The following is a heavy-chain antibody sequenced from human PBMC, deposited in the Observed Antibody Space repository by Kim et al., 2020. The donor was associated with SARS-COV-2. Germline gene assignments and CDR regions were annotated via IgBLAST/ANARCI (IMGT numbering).Heavy chain of an antibody. J-gene: IGHJ3*02. CDR1: GGSISSGGYY. CDR2: IYYSGST. CDR3: ARGSGTDDAFDI. Sequence: SETLSLTCTVSGGSISSGGYYWSWIRQHPGKGLEWIGYIYYSGSTYYNPSLKSRVTISVDTSKNQFSLKLSSVTAADTAVYYCARGSGTDDAFDIWGQGKKVPVSS. D-gene: IGHD1-1*01. V-gene: IGHV4-31*03.